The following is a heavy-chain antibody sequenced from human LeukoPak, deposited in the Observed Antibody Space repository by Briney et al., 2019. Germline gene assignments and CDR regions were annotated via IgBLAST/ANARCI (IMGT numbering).Heavy chain of an antibody. CDR1: GGSISSYY. CDR3: ARDQYYYDSSGYYPFDY. D-gene: IGHD3-22*01. V-gene: IGHV4-59*12. J-gene: IGHJ4*02. Sequence: PSETLSLTCTVSGGSISSYYWSWIRQPPGKGLEWIGYIYYSGSTNYNPSLKSRVSMSVDTSKNQFSLKLSSVTAADTAVYYCARDQYYYDSSGYYPFDYWGQGTLVTVSS. CDR2: IYYSGST.